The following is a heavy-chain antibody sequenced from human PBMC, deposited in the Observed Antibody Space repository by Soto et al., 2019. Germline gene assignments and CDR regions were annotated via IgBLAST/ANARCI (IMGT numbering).Heavy chain of an antibody. D-gene: IGHD4-17*01. V-gene: IGHV1-69*02. Sequence: QVQLVQSGAEVKKPGSSVKVSCKASGGTFSSYTISWVRQAPGQGLEWMGRIIPILGIANYAQKFQGRVTITADKSTSTAYMELSSLRSEDTAVYYCARVTTVTTLSYYYYSMDVWGKGTTVTVSS. CDR3: ARVTTVTTLSYYYYSMDV. CDR2: IIPILGIA. J-gene: IGHJ6*03. CDR1: GGTFSSYT.